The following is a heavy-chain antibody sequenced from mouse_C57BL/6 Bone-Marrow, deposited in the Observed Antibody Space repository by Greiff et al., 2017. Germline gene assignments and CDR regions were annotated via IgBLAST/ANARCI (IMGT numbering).Heavy chain of an antibody. CDR1: GFTFSSYA. D-gene: IGHD1-1*01. V-gene: IGHV5-4*01. J-gene: IGHJ2*01. CDR3: ARDRGNSYGSSYYFDY. CDR2: ISDGGSYT. Sequence: EVQGVESGGGLVKPGGSLKLSCAASGFTFSSYAMSWVRQTPEKRLEWVATISDGGSYTYYPDNVKGRFTISRDNAKNNLYLQMSHLKAEDTAMYYCARDRGNSYGSSYYFDYWGQGTTLTVSS.